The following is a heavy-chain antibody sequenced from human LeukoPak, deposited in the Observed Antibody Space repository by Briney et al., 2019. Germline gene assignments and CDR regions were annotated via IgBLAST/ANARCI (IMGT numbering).Heavy chain of an antibody. Sequence: ASVKVSCKASGYTFTGYYMHWLRQAPGQGLEWMGRINPNSGGTNYAQKFQGRVTMTRDTSISTAYMELSRLRSDDTAVYYCARVSSPRYFDWLAFDYWGQGTLVTVSS. J-gene: IGHJ4*02. D-gene: IGHD3-9*01. CDR2: INPNSGGT. CDR1: GYTFTGYY. CDR3: ARVSSPRYFDWLAFDY. V-gene: IGHV1-2*06.